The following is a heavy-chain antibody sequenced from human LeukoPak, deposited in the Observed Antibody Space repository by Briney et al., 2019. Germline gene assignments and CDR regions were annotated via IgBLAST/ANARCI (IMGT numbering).Heavy chain of an antibody. CDR2: INPNSGGT. D-gene: IGHD1-1*01. V-gene: IGHV1-2*02. J-gene: IGHJ4*02. CDR3: ARRFTGTTNFDY. CDR1: GYTFTGYY. Sequence: ASVKVSCKASGYTFTGYYMHWVRQAPGQGLEWMGWINPNSGGTNYAQKFQGRVTMTRDTSISTAYMELSRLRSDDTAVYYCARRFTGTTNFDYWGQGTLVTVSS.